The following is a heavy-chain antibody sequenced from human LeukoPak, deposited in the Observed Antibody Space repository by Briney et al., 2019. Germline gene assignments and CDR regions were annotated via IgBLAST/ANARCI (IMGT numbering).Heavy chain of an antibody. CDR2: INHSGST. V-gene: IGHV4-34*01. Sequence: PGGSLRLSCAASGFTFSGSAMHWVRQASGKGLEWIGEINHSGSTNYNPSLKSRVTISVDTSKNQFSLKLSSVTAADTAVYYCARGRELSRRLGYYYYYYMDVWGKGTTVTVSS. D-gene: IGHD1-26*01. CDR3: ARGRELSRRLGYYYYYYMDV. J-gene: IGHJ6*03. CDR1: GFTFSGSA.